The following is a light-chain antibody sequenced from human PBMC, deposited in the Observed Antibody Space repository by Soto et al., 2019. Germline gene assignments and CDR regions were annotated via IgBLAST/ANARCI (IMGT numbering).Light chain of an antibody. CDR2: GTT. J-gene: IGLJ1*01. CDR1: SSNIGAGCD. V-gene: IGLV1-40*01. Sequence: QSVLTQPPSVSGAPGQRVTISCTGSSSNIGAGCDVHWYQQLPGTAPKLIIYGTTNRPSGVPDRFSGSKSGTSASLAITGLQAEDEADYYCQSYDGTLSGSYVFGVGTKLTVL. CDR3: QSYDGTLSGSYV.